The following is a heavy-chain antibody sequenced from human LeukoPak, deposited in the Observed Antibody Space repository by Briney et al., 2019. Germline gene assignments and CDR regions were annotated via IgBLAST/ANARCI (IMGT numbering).Heavy chain of an antibody. CDR1: GFTFSSYG. CDR3: AKNGDRGAYCTGGTCYPYFYYYMDV. J-gene: IGHJ6*03. V-gene: IGHV3-30*18. Sequence: GRSLRLSCAASGFTFSSYGMHWVRQAPGKGLEWVAVISYDGSNKYYADSVKGRFTISRDNSKNTLYLQMNSLRAEDTAIYYCAKNGDRGAYCTGGTCYPYFYYYMDVWGKGTTV. CDR2: ISYDGSNK. D-gene: IGHD2-15*01.